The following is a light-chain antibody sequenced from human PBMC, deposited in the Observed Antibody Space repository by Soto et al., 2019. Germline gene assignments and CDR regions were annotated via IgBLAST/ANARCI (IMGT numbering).Light chain of an antibody. J-gene: IGLJ1*01. Sequence: QPALTQPASVSGSPGQSVTISCTGTSSDVGNYNLVSWYQQHPGKAPKFLIFDVSKRPSGASDRFTGSKSGNTASLTISGLQAEDEADYYCCSFAGNSAYVFGSGTKVTVL. CDR1: SSDVGNYNL. CDR2: DVS. CDR3: CSFAGNSAYV. V-gene: IGLV2-23*02.